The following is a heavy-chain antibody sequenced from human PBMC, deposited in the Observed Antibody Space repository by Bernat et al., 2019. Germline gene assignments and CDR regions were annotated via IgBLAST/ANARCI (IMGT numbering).Heavy chain of an antibody. V-gene: IGHV3-15*07. CDR2: IKSKTDGGTT. J-gene: IGHJ4*02. CDR3: TTDPVHMTTVTTDNY. CDR1: GFTFSNAW. D-gene: IGHD4-17*01. Sequence: EVQLVESGGGLVKPGGSLRLSCAASGFTFSNAWMNWVRQAPGKGLEWVGRIKSKTDGGTTDYAAPVKGRFTISRDDSKNTLYLQMNSLKTEDTAVYYCTTDPVHMTTVTTDNYWGQGTLVTVSS.